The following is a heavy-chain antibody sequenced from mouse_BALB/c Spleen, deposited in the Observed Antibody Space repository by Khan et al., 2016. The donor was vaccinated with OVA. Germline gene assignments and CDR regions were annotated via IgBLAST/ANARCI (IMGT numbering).Heavy chain of an antibody. Sequence: VQLKESGPGLVAPSQSLSITCTISGFSLTNYGVHWVRQPPGKGLEWRVVIWSDGSTTYNSALKSRLTITKDNSKSQVFLKMNSLQTDDTAMYFCARQPYYHYNIMDYWGQGTSVTVSS. D-gene: IGHD2-10*01. CDR3: ARQPYYHYNIMDY. J-gene: IGHJ4*01. V-gene: IGHV2-6-1*01. CDR1: GFSLTNYG. CDR2: IWSDGST.